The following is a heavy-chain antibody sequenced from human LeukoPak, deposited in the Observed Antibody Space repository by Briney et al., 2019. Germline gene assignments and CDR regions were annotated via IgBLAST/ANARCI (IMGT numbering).Heavy chain of an antibody. J-gene: IGHJ4*02. CDR2: IYYSGST. D-gene: IGHD3-10*01. V-gene: IGHV4-59*01. Sequence: SETLSLTCTVSGGSISSYYWSWIRQPPGKGLEWIGYIYYSGSTNYNPSLKSRVTISVDTSKNQFSLKLSSVTAADTAVYYCARAPGSGSPSDYWGQGTLVTVSS. CDR3: ARAPGSGSPSDY. CDR1: GGSISSYY.